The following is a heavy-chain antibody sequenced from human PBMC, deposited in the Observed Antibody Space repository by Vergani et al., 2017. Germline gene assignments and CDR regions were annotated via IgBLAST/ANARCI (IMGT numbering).Heavy chain of an antibody. CDR3: AKDNPYYDFWSGYYTPHYYMDV. D-gene: IGHD3-3*01. Sequence: EVQLLESGGDLVQPGGSLRLSCTASGFIFSTYAMSWVRQAPGKGLEWVSSISGSGGSTYYADSVKGRFTISRDNSKNTLYLQMNSLRAEDTAVYYCAKDNPYYDFWSGYYTPHYYMDVWGKGTTVTVSS. V-gene: IGHV3-23*01. CDR2: ISGSGGST. CDR1: GFIFSTYA. J-gene: IGHJ6*03.